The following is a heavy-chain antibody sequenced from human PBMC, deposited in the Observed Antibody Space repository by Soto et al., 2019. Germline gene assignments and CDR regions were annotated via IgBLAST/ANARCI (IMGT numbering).Heavy chain of an antibody. CDR1: GFTFSSYS. Sequence: GGSLRLSCAAPGFTFSSYSMNWVRQAPGKGLEWVSSVSSSSSYIYYADSVKGRFTISRDNAKNPLYLQMNTLRAEYRAVFYCAILAIFGGVIPPNYYYYYMEVWGKGTRVT. D-gene: IGHD3-3*02. CDR2: VSSSSSYI. V-gene: IGHV3-21*01. J-gene: IGHJ6*03. CDR3: AILAIFGGVIPPNYYYYYMEV.